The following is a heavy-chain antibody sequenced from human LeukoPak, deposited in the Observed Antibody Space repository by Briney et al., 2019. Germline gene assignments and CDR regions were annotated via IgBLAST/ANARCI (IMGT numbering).Heavy chain of an antibody. CDR3: ARLEREGYSSR. V-gene: IGHV4-59*01. CDR1: GGSISSYY. D-gene: IGHD6-13*01. J-gene: IGHJ4*02. CDR2: IYYSGST. Sequence: SETLSLTCTVSGGSISSYYWSWIRQSPGKGLEWIGYIYYSGSTNYNPSLKSRVTISVDTSKNQFSLKLSSVTAADTAVYYCARLEREGYSSRWGQGTLVTVSS.